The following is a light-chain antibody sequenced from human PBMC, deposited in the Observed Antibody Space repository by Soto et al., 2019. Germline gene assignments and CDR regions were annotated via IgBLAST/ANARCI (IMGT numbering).Light chain of an antibody. J-gene: IGKJ4*01. CDR1: QSFGSD. CDR3: QQRKNTPRLT. V-gene: IGKV3-11*01. Sequence: EIVLTQSPDTLSLSPGERDTLSCMASQSFGSDVALYQQKPGQTSRLLIYEASHKATGIPARFSGSVYGTDFTVTIRSLEPEDFAVYYCQQRKNTPRLTFGGGPKGEI. CDR2: EAS.